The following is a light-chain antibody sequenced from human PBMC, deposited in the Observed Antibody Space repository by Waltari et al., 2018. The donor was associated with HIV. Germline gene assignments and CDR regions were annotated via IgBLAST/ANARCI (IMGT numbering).Light chain of an antibody. CDR2: EVT. V-gene: IGLV2-8*01. CDR3: SSYAGGNNLV. J-gene: IGLJ2*01. Sequence: QSALTQPPSASGSPGQSVTISCTGTSSDVGGYNFVSWYQQHPGKAPKLMIFEVTRRPSGVPARFSGSKTGNPASLTVSGLQADDEGDYYCSSYAGGNNLVFGGGTKLTVL. CDR1: SSDVGGYNF.